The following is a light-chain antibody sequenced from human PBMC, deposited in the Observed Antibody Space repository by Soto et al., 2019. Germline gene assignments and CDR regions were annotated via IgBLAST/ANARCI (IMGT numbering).Light chain of an antibody. Sequence: EIVLTQSPATLSLSPGERATLSCRASRGIDTYLAWYQQKRGQAPRLLIYDASNRATGIPASFSGSGSGTEFTLTISSLQSEDFAVYYCQQYNSWPLTFGGGTKVDIK. CDR3: QQYNSWPLT. V-gene: IGKV3-15*01. J-gene: IGKJ4*01. CDR1: RGIDTY. CDR2: DAS.